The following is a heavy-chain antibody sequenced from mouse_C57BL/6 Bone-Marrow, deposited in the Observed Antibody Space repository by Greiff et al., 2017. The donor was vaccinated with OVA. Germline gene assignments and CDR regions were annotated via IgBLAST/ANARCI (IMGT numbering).Heavy chain of an antibody. V-gene: IGHV1-62-2*01. CDR1: GYTFTEYT. CDR3: ARHEDHSNYNYYAMDY. CDR2: FYPGSGSI. Sequence: VQGVESGAELVKPGASVKLSCKASGYTFTEYTIHWVKQRSGQGLEWIGWFYPGSGSIKYNEKFKDKATLTADKSSSTVYMELSRLTSEDSAVYFCARHEDHSNYNYYAMDYWGQGTSVTVSS. J-gene: IGHJ4*01. D-gene: IGHD2-5*01.